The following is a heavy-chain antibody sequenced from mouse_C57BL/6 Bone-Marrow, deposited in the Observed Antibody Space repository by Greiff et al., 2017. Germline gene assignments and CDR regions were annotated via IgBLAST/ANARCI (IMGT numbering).Heavy chain of an antibody. CDR2: IYPGSGNT. J-gene: IGHJ3*01. Sequence: VKLQESGPELVKPGASVKISCKASGYSFTRYYIHWVKQRPGQGLEWIGRIYPGSGNTKYNEKFKGKATLTADTSSSTAYMKLSSLTSEDSAVYYCARSYYGSSSWFAYWGQGTLVTVSA. D-gene: IGHD1-1*01. V-gene: IGHV1-66*01. CDR3: ARSYYGSSSWFAY. CDR1: GYSFTRYY.